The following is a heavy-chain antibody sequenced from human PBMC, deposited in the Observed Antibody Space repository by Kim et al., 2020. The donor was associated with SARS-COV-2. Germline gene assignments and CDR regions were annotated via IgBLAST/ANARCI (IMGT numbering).Heavy chain of an antibody. Sequence: SETLSLTCTVSGGSISSYYWSWIRQPPGKGLEWIGYIYYSGSTNYNPSLKSRVTISVDTSKNQFSLKLSSVTAADTAVYYCARSAMVRGVILGHDYWGQGTLVTVSS. V-gene: IGHV4-59*01. J-gene: IGHJ4*02. CDR1: GGSISSYY. CDR3: ARSAMVRGVILGHDY. D-gene: IGHD3-10*01. CDR2: IYYSGST.